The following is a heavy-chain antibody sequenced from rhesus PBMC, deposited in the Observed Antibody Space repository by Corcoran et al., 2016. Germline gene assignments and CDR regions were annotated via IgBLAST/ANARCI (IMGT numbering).Heavy chain of an antibody. D-gene: IGHD2-21*01. V-gene: IGHV5-2*01. CDR1: GYSFPGSW. CDR2: SDPSDSDT. J-gene: IGHJ2*01. CDR3: ARSGYRWYFDI. Sequence: EVQLVQSGAEVKRPGESLKVSCKTSGYSFPGSWISWVRQMPGKGLEWMGASDPSDSDTRDSPSFQGQVTISADKSISTAYLQWSSLKASDSATYYCARSGYRWYFDIWGPVTPITISS.